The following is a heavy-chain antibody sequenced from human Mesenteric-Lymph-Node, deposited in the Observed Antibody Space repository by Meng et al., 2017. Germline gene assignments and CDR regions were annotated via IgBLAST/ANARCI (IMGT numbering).Heavy chain of an antibody. CDR2: IYYSGST. D-gene: IGHD3-22*01. Sequence: QVQLQASGPGLVKPSQTLSLTCPVSGGSISSGGHSWSWIRQHPGKGLEWIAYIYYSGSTYYNPSLKSRVILSVDTSKNQFSLKLSSVTAADTAVYYCARVDSSGYFLDYWGQGTLVTVSS. CDR3: ARVDSSGYFLDY. CDR1: GGSISSGGHS. V-gene: IGHV4-31*03. J-gene: IGHJ4*01.